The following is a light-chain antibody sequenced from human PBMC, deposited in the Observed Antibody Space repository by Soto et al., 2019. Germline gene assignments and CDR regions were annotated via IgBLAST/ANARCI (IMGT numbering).Light chain of an antibody. CDR2: AAS. CDR3: QQLKSYVT. J-gene: IGKJ5*01. V-gene: IGKV1-5*01. Sequence: GDRVTITCRASQSISWWLAWYQQKPGKAPKLLIYAASNLQSGVPSRFSGSGSGTDFALTISSLQPEDFATYYCQQLKSYVTFGQGTRLEIK. CDR1: QSISWW.